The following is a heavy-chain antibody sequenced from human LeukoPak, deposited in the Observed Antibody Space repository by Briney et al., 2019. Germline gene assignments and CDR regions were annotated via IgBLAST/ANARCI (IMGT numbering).Heavy chain of an antibody. V-gene: IGHV3-23*01. D-gene: IGHD1-1*01. Sequence: GGSLRLSCAASGFTFSSYAMSWVRQAPGKGLEWVSDISNSGGSTYYADSVKGRFTISRDNSKNTLYLQMNSLRAEDTAVYYCAKDWKSFFAFDYWGQGTLVTVSS. J-gene: IGHJ4*02. CDR2: ISNSGGST. CDR1: GFTFSSYA. CDR3: AKDWKSFFAFDY.